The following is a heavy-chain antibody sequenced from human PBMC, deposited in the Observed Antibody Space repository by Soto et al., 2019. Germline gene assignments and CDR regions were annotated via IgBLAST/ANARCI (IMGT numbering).Heavy chain of an antibody. D-gene: IGHD2-21*02. Sequence: QITLKESGPTLVKPTQTLTLTCTISGFSLSTGGVGVGWIRQPPGKALEWLALLYWDDDKRYSPSLKSRLTITKDNSKSQVVLTMITMDPVYTATYYCVHSRCGGDCLQSYSAHYYYGLDVWGQGTTVTVSS. J-gene: IGHJ6*02. CDR1: GFSLSTGGVG. CDR3: VHSRCGGDCLQSYSAHYYYGLDV. V-gene: IGHV2-5*02. CDR2: LYWDDDK.